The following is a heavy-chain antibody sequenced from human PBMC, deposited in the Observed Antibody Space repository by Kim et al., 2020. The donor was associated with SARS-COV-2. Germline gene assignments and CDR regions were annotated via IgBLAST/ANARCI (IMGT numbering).Heavy chain of an antibody. J-gene: IGHJ4*02. Sequence: ASVKVSCKASGYSFTSFDIHWVRQAPGQRLEWMGWINTATDYTKYSQKFQGRVTITRDTSATTAYMELGYLRSEDTAVYYCARVGGGHYGSGSFYKIWGQGTLVTVSS. CDR3: ARVGGGHYGSGSFYKI. V-gene: IGHV1-3*04. CDR1: GYSFTSFD. CDR2: INTATDYT. D-gene: IGHD3-10*01.